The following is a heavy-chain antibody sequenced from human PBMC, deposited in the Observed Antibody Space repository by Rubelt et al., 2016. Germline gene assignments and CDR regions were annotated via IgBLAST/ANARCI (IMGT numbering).Heavy chain of an antibody. D-gene: IGHD5-18*01. CDR3: AKAPTQYRNGYFDY. CDR1: GVSISSSSYS. CDR2: VSYTGTT. J-gene: IGHJ4*02. Sequence: QVQLKESGPGLVKPSGTLSLTCTVSGVSISSSSYSWGWIRQPPGRGLEWIGSVSYTGTTFISPSLKSRVPMSVDTSNNRFALKMRSVTAADAAVYYCAKAPTQYRNGYFDYWGQGTLVTVSS. V-gene: IGHV4-39*02.